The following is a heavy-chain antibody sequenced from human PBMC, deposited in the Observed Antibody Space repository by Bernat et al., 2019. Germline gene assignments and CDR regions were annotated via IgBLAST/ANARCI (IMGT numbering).Heavy chain of an antibody. CDR1: GFTFSSYV. D-gene: IGHD1-26*01. Sequence: EVQLLESGGGLVQPGGSLRLSCAASGFTFSSYVMSLVRQAPGKGLEWVSALGRSGGSTFYTDSVKGRFTISRDNSKNTLYPKLNSLRAEDTAVYYCARPLGANYFDYWGQGTLVTVSS. CDR3: ARPLGANYFDY. V-gene: IGHV3-23*01. J-gene: IGHJ4*02. CDR2: LGRSGGST.